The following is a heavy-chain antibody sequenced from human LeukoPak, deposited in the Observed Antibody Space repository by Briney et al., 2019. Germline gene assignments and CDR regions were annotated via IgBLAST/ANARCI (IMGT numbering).Heavy chain of an antibody. CDR1: GFTVSSNY. CDR2: IYYSGST. Sequence: PGGSLRLSCAASGFTVSSNYMSWIRQPPGKGLEWIGYIYYSGSTNYNPSLKSRVTISVDTSKNQFSLKLSSVTAADTAVYYCARYIVATIGDYFDYWGQGTLVTVSS. CDR3: ARYIVATIGDYFDY. V-gene: IGHV4-59*08. D-gene: IGHD5-12*01. J-gene: IGHJ4*02.